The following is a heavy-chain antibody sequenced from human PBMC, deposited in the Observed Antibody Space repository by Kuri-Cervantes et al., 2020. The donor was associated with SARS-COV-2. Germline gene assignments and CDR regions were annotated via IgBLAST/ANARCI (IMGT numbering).Heavy chain of an antibody. CDR2: IYYSGST. J-gene: IGHJ6*02. Sequence: SETLSLTCTVPGGSISSYYWSWIRQPPGKGLEWIGYIYYSGSTNYNPSLKSRVTISVDTSKNQFSLKLSSVTAADTAVYYCARGSYDFWSGYYYYYGMDVWGQGTTVTVSS. V-gene: IGHV4-59*12. CDR3: ARGSYDFWSGYYYYYGMDV. CDR1: GGSISSYY. D-gene: IGHD3-3*01.